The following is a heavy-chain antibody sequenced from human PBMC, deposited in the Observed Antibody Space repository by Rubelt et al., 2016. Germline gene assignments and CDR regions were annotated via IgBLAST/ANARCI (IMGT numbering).Heavy chain of an antibody. CDR2: INHSGST. D-gene: IGHD6-19*01. J-gene: IGHJ4*02. CDR3: ARVSGWYRAPGQDFDY. CDR1: GGSFSGYY. V-gene: IGHV4-34*01. Sequence: QVQLQQWGAGLLKPSETLSLTCAVYGGSFSGYYWSWIRQPPGKGLEWIGEINHSGSTNYNPSLKSRVTQSVDTSKNQFSLKLSSVTAADTAVYYCARVSGWYRAPGQDFDYWGQGTLVTVSS.